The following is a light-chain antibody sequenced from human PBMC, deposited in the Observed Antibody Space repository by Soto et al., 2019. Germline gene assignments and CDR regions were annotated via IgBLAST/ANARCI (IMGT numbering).Light chain of an antibody. CDR1: QYINTR. J-gene: IGKJ1*01. V-gene: IGKV3-11*01. CDR3: HQRQSWPRT. Sequence: EIVLTQSPGTLSSYPGDRVTLSCMASQYINTRLAWYQHRPGQAPRLLIYQTSIRAAGIPARFSASGTGTDFTLTISDVQPEDFAVYYCHQRQSWPRTFGQGTKVDIK. CDR2: QTS.